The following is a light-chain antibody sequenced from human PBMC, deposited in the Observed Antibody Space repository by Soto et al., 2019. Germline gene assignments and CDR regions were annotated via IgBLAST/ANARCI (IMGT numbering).Light chain of an antibody. CDR1: HSVSSS. V-gene: IGKV3-11*01. J-gene: IGKJ4*01. CDR2: DAS. CDR3: QQRSNWPLT. Sequence: EIVLTQSPATLSLSPGERATLSCRASHSVSSSLAWYQQKPGQAPRLLIYDASNRATGVPARFSGSGSGTDFTLTISNLEAEDFAVYYCQQRSNWPLTFGGGTKVEIK.